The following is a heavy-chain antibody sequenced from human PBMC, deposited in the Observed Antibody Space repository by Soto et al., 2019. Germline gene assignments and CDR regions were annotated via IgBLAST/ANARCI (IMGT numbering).Heavy chain of an antibody. V-gene: IGHV4-59*01. J-gene: IGHJ4*02. CDR1: NGSISRYY. CDR3: ARARDEFDY. CDR2: IYYSGST. Sequence: SETLSLTCTVSNGSISRYYWSCIRQPPGKGLEWIGYIYYSGSTNYNPSLKSRVTISVDTSKNQFSLKLSSVTAADTAVYYCARARDEFDYWGQGTLVTVSS.